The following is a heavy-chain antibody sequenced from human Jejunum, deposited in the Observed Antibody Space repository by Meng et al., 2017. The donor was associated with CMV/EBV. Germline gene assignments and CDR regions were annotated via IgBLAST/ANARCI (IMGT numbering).Heavy chain of an antibody. D-gene: IGHD4-11*01. CDR3: AKSALRYYSNSVDWSDP. V-gene: IGHV3-30*02. J-gene: IGHJ5*02. Sequence: LSHYGMHWVRQAPGKGLEWVAYLMYDGGNKFYADSARGRFTISKDISKNTLFLQMNALRVEDTAVYYCAKSALRYYSNSVDWSDPWGQGTLVTVSS. CDR1: LSHYG. CDR2: LMYDGGNK.